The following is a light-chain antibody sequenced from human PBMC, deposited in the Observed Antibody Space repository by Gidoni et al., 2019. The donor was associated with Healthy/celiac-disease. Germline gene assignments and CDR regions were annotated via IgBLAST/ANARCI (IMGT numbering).Light chain of an antibody. Sequence: DLVMTQSPLSLPVTPGEPSSISCRSSQSLLYSNGYKDLDWYLQKPGQSPQLLIYLGSNRASGVPDRFSGSGSGTDFTLKISRVEAEDVGVYYCMQALQTLLTFGGGTKVEIK. J-gene: IGKJ4*01. CDR2: LGS. V-gene: IGKV2-28*01. CDR3: MQALQTLLT. CDR1: QSLLYSNGYKD.